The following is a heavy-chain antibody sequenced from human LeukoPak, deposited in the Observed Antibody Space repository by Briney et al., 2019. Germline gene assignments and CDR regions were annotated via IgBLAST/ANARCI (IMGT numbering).Heavy chain of an antibody. CDR2: ISGGGGGT. Sequence: GGSLRLSCAASGFTFRSYAMSWVRQAPGQGLEWVSSISGGGGGTYYANSVKGRFTISRDNSKSTLYLQMNGLRADDTAVYYCAKISTPIPAAGAMDNWGQGTLVTVSS. V-gene: IGHV3-23*01. J-gene: IGHJ4*02. D-gene: IGHD6-13*01. CDR3: AKISTPIPAAGAMDN. CDR1: GFTFRSYA.